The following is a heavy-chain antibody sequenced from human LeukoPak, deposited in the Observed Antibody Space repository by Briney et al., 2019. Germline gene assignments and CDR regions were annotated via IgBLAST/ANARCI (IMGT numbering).Heavy chain of an antibody. V-gene: IGHV1-69*02. CDR1: GYTFTGYY. CDR3: ARRDYDFWSGSEGNWFDP. D-gene: IGHD3-3*01. Sequence: ASVKVSCKASGYTFTGYYMHWVRQAPGQGLEWMGRIIPILGIANYAQKFQGRVTITADKSTSTAYMELSSLRSEDTAVYYCARRDYDFWSGSEGNWFDPWGQGALVTVSS. CDR2: IIPILGIA. J-gene: IGHJ5*02.